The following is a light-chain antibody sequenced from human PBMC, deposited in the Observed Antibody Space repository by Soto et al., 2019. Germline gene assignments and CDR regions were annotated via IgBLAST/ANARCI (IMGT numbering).Light chain of an antibody. CDR2: AAS. Sequence: EIVLTQSPGSLSLSPGEGATLSCRASQSVSTNVAWYQQRPGQAPRLLIYAASTRATGVPGRFSGSGSGTEFTLTISSLQSEDFAVYYCQQYNHWPLTFGGGTKVDIK. V-gene: IGKV3-15*01. CDR3: QQYNHWPLT. CDR1: QSVSTN. J-gene: IGKJ4*01.